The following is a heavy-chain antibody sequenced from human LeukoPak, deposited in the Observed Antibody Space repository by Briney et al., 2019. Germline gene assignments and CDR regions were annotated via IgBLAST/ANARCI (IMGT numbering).Heavy chain of an antibody. CDR1: GYTFTGYY. D-gene: IGHD3-10*01. Sequence: PGASVKVSCKASGYTFTGYYMHWVRQAPGQGLEWMGWINPNSGGTNYAQKFQGRVTMTRDTSISAAYMELSRLRSDDTAVYYCARDYGNYYGSGSYYIGYWGQGTLVTVSS. CDR2: INPNSGGT. V-gene: IGHV1-2*02. J-gene: IGHJ4*02. CDR3: ARDYGNYYGSGSYYIGY.